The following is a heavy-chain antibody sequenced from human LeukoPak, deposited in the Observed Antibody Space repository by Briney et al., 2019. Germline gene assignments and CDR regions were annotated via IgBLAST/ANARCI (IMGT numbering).Heavy chain of an antibody. J-gene: IGHJ5*02. Sequence: SETLSLTCAVSGGSISSGGYSWSWIRQPPGKGLEWIGYIYYSGSTYYNPSLKSRVTISVDTSKNQFSLKLSSVTAADTAVYYCARHPQYCSSTSCYGGWFDPWGQGTLVTVSS. CDR3: ARHPQYCSSTSCYGGWFDP. D-gene: IGHD2-2*01. CDR1: GGSISSGGYS. V-gene: IGHV4-30-4*07. CDR2: IYYSGST.